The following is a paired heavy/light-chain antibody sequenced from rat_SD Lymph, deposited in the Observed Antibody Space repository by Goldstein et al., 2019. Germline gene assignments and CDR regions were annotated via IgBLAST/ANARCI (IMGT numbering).Heavy chain of an antibody. CDR3: TRECPRYYFDY. J-gene: IGHJ2*01. CDR1: GFTFSNYG. CDR2: ISYDGSST. D-gene: IGHD3-1*01. Sequence: EVQLVESGGGLVQPGRSMKLSCAASGFTFSNYGMAWVRQAPTKGLEWVATISYDGSSTYYRDSVKGRFTISRDNAKSTLYLQMNSLRSEDTATYYCTRECPRYYFDYWGQGVMVTVSS. V-gene: IGHV5-29*01.
Light chain of an antibody. CDR1: QNINKY. J-gene: IGKJ1*01. Sequence: DIQMTQSPSFLSASVGDRVTLSCKASQNINKYLAWYQQKLGEAPKLLIYNANSLQTGIPSRFSGSGSGTDFTLTISSLQPEDVATYFCLQHNSWWTFGGGTKLELK. V-gene: IGKV22S2*01. CDR2: NAN. CDR3: LQHNSWWT.